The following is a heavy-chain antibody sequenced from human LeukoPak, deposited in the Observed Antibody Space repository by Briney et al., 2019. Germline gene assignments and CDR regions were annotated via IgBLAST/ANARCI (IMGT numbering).Heavy chain of an antibody. CDR2: ISGGPSYI. D-gene: IGHD3-22*01. CDR1: GFTFSSYS. J-gene: IGHJ4*02. Sequence: GGSLRLSCAASGFTFSSYSMNWVRQAPGKGLEWVSSISGGPSYIFYAESVKGRFTISRDNAKNSLYLQMNSLRAEDTALYYCAREGNCYDLSGYYYVGGFDLWGQGTQVTVSS. CDR3: AREGNCYDLSGYYYVGGFDL. V-gene: IGHV3-21*06.